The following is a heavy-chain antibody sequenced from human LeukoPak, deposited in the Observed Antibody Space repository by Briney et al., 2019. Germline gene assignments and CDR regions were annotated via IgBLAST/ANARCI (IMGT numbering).Heavy chain of an antibody. CDR1: GFTFSSYS. D-gene: IGHD2-8*01. V-gene: IGHV3-48*04. CDR2: ISSSSSTI. Sequence: GGSLRLSCAASGFTFSSYSMNWVRQAPGKGLEWGSYISSSSSTIYYADSVKGSFTISRDNAKNSLYLQMNSLRAEDTAVYYCARGPPSDCTNGVCLFDYWGQGTLVTVSS. J-gene: IGHJ4*02. CDR3: ARGPPSDCTNGVCLFDY.